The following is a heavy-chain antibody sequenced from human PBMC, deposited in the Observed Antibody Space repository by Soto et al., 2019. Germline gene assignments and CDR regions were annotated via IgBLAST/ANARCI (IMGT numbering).Heavy chain of an antibody. Sequence: GGSLRLSCAASGFTSTNYVMNWVRQAPGKGLEWVSSISGSGTTTFYADSVKGRFIISRDNSKNTLYLQMNSLRAEDTALYYCAKDRVGGVPDAFDVWGQGTMVTASS. D-gene: IGHD2-8*01. V-gene: IGHV3-23*01. J-gene: IGHJ3*01. CDR3: AKDRVGGVPDAFDV. CDR1: GFTSTNYV. CDR2: ISGSGTTT.